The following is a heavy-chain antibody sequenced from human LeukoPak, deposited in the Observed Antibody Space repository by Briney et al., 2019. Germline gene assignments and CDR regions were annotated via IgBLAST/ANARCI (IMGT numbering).Heavy chain of an antibody. V-gene: IGHV1-8*01. D-gene: IGHD2/OR15-2a*01. Sequence: ASVKVSSKASGYTFTSYDINWVRQATGQGLEWMGWINPNSGNTGYAQKFQGRVTMTRNTSISTAYMELSSLRSEDTAVYYCARGISGPEPRRPRWYFDLWGRGTLVTVSS. CDR3: ARGISGPEPRRPRWYFDL. J-gene: IGHJ2*01. CDR2: INPNSGNT. CDR1: GYTFTSYD.